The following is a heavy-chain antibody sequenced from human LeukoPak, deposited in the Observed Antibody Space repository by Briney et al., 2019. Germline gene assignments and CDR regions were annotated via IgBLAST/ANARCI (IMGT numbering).Heavy chain of an antibody. V-gene: IGHV3-48*04. D-gene: IGHD5-18*01. CDR3: ARVIASYGDSAY. Sequence: GGSLRLSCAASGFTFSSFSMNWVRQAPGKGLEWLSYISSTSSAIYYADSLKGRFTISRDNAKNSLYLQMNSLRAEDTAVYYCARVIASYGDSAYWGQGTLVTVSS. J-gene: IGHJ4*02. CDR2: ISSTSSAI. CDR1: GFTFSSFS.